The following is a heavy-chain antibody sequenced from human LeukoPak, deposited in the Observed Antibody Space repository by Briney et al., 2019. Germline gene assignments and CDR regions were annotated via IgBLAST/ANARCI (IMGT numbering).Heavy chain of an antibody. CDR1: GFTFSSYW. CDR3: YAAATYYHYYGMDV. J-gene: IGHJ6*02. V-gene: IGHV3-74*01. D-gene: IGHD2-15*01. Sequence: GGSLRLSCAASGFTFSSYWMHWVRQAPGKGLVWVSRINSDGSSTSYADSVKGRFTITRDNAKNTLYLQMNSLRAEDTAVYYCYAAATYYHYYGMDVWGQGTTVTVSS. CDR2: INSDGSST.